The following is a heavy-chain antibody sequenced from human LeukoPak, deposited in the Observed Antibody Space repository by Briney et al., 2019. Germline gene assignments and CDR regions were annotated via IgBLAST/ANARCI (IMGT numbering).Heavy chain of an antibody. V-gene: IGHV4-59*01. CDR1: GGSISSYY. Sequence: SETLSLTCTVSGGSISSYYWSWIRQPPGKGLEWIGYIYYSGSTNYNPSLKSRVTISVDTSKNQFSLKLSSVTAADTAVYYCARVATGARGYYYYMDVWGKGTTVTVSS. CDR3: ARVATGARGYYYYMDV. CDR2: IYYSGST. J-gene: IGHJ6*03. D-gene: IGHD1-14*01.